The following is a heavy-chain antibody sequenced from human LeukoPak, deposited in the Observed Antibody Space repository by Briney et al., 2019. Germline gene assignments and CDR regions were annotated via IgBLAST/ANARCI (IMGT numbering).Heavy chain of an antibody. J-gene: IGHJ6*02. CDR1: DGSINSYY. D-gene: IGHD1-26*01. V-gene: IGHV4-59*01. Sequence: SETLSLTCSVSDGSINSYYWNWIRRPPGKGLEWIGYIYYNGNTNYSPSLKSRVTMSVDTSKNLFFLKVSSVTAADTAVYYCARGRSNYYGMDVWGQGTTVTVSS. CDR3: ARGRSNYYGMDV. CDR2: IYYNGNT.